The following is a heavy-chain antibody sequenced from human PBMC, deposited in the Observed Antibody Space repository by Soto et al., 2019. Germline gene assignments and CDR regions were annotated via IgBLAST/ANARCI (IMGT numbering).Heavy chain of an antibody. CDR3: ARDRGGFFESRGAFYS. D-gene: IGHD3-16*01. J-gene: IGHJ5*01. CDR2: SSYSDGF. V-gene: IGHV4-59*01. CDR1: GASLFSSF. Sequence: LSETLSLTCTVSGASLFSSFWRWIRLPPGKGLEWIGYSSYSDGFAYNPSLKNRAAISVDPSKKQFSLTLYSLTAADTAVYYCARDRGGFFESRGAFYSWGHGILGT.